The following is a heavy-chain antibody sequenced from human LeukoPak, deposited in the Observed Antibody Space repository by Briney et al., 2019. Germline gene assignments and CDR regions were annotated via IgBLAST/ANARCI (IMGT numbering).Heavy chain of an antibody. J-gene: IGHJ5*02. CDR3: AKNPQQWLASHNWFDP. D-gene: IGHD6-19*01. V-gene: IGHV3-30-3*02. CDR2: ISYDGSNK. Sequence: GRSLRLSCAASGFTFSSYAMHWVRQAPGKGLEWVAVISYDGSNKYYADSVKGRFTISRDNSKNTLYLQMNSLRAEDTAVYYCAKNPQQWLASHNWFDPWGQGTLVTVSS. CDR1: GFTFSSYA.